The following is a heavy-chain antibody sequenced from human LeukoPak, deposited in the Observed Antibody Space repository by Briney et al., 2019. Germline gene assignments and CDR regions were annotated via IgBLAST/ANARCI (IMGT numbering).Heavy chain of an antibody. V-gene: IGHV4-39*01. Sequence: PSETLSLTCSVSGGSIRNYYWAWIRQPPGKGLECIGSIYYSGSPYYNPSLKSRVTISVDTSKNQFSLRLSSVTAADTAVYYCATWRTAKTGFDYWGQGTLVTVSS. CDR3: ATWRTAKTGFDY. CDR1: GGSIRNYY. D-gene: IGHD1-1*01. J-gene: IGHJ4*02. CDR2: IYYSGSP.